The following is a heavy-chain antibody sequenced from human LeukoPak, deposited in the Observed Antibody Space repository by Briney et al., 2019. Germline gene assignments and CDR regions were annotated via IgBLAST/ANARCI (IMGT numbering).Heavy chain of an antibody. V-gene: IGHV1-2*02. CDR2: INPNSGGT. Sequence: ASVKLSCTASGYTFTGYYIHWVRQAPGQGLEWMGWINPNSGGTHYAQKFQGRVAMTRGTSISTVYMDLSGLRSDDTAVYYCAGPTYGDHPLGSTGMDLWGPGSTCFVSS. D-gene: IGHD4-17*01. CDR1: GYTFTGYY. J-gene: IGHJ6*02. CDR3: AGPTYGDHPLGSTGMDL.